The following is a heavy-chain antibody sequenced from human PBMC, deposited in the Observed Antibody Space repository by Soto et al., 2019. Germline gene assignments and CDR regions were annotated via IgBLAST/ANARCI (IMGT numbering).Heavy chain of an antibody. CDR3: ASHGRYYFEY. CDR1: SGSFSGYY. D-gene: IGHD1-26*01. J-gene: IGHJ4*01. CDR2: IYHGLSI. Sequence: SETLSLTCAVYSGSFSGYYWSWIRQPPGKGLEWIGEIYHGLSIVYNPSLKSRGTRSGDSSKNHFSLKLSSVTAEDTAVYYCASHGRYYFEYWGPGTLVAASS. V-gene: IGHV4-34*01.